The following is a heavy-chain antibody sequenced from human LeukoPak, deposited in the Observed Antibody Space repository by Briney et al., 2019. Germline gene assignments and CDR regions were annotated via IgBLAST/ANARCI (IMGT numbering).Heavy chain of an antibody. CDR1: GYTFTSYG. Sequence: ASVKVSCKASGYTFTSYGISWVRQAPGQGLEWMGWISAYNGNTNYAQKLQGRVTMTTDTSTSTAYMELRSLRSDDTAVYYSAREWFGELSKDYWGQGTLVTVSS. CDR3: AREWFGELSKDY. CDR2: ISAYNGNT. V-gene: IGHV1-18*01. D-gene: IGHD3-10*01. J-gene: IGHJ4*02.